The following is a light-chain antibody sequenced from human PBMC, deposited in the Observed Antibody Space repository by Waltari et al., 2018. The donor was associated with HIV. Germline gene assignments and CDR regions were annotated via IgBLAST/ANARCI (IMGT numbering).Light chain of an antibody. CDR2: GAS. CDR3: QQYHTNPLT. CDR1: QPIGSS. Sequence: AIRMTQSPSSFSASTGDRVTITCRASQPIGSSLAWYRQKPGEAPYLLVYGASTLQSGVPSRFSGSGSGTDFTLTITCLQVEDFATYFCQQYHTNPLTFGGGSKVEI. V-gene: IGKV1-8*01. J-gene: IGKJ4*01.